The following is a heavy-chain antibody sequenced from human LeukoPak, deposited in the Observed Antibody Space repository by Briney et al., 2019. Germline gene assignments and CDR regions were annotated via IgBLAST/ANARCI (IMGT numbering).Heavy chain of an antibody. CDR2: INPNSGGT. CDR3: ARENWSGYYWDY. J-gene: IGHJ4*02. D-gene: IGHD3-3*01. V-gene: IGHV1-2*02. CDR1: GYTFTTYT. Sequence: GASVKVSCKASGYTFTTYTMNWVRQAPGQGLEWMGWINPNSGGTNYAQKFQGRVTMTRDTSISTAYMELSRLRSDDTAVYYCARENWSGYYWDYWGQGTLVTVS.